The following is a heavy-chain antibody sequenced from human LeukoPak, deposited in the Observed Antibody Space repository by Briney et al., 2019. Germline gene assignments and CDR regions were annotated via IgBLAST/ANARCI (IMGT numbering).Heavy chain of an antibody. V-gene: IGHV3-48*01. J-gene: IGHJ4*02. CDR2: ISSGSSAI. Sequence: GGSLRLSCAASGFTFRTYSMNWVRQAPGKGLEWVSYISSGSSAIYYADSVKGRFTISRDNSKNTLYLQMNSLRAEDTAVYYCARDRPFFDYWGQGTLVTVSS. CDR1: GFTFRTYS. CDR3: ARDRPFFDY.